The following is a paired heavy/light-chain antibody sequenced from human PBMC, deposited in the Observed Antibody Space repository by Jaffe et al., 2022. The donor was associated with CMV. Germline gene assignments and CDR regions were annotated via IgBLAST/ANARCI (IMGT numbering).Heavy chain of an antibody. Sequence: QVHLVQSGAEVKKPGASVKISCKTSGYTFTYYAVHWVRQAPGQGLEWMGYINPGSGNTQYSQKFRGRVTFTRDTSATTAYMDLSSLVSDDTAVYYCSRGRVPPGYTSGRYSPGTPDYWGQGTRVTVSS. V-gene: IGHV1-3*01. CDR3: SRGRVPPGYTSGRYSPGTPDY. CDR1: GYTFTYYA. J-gene: IGHJ4*02. CDR2: INPGSGNT. D-gene: IGHD6-19*01.
Light chain of an antibody. Sequence: DIVMTQTPLSLSVTPGQPASISCKSSQSLIDSDGKTYLYWYLQKPGQSPQLLISEVSGRFSGVPDRFSGSGSGTDFTLKISRVEAEDVGVYYCMQGIHLPRTFGQGTKVEIK. V-gene: IGKV2-29*03. CDR2: EVS. CDR3: MQGIHLPRT. CDR1: QSLIDSDGKTY. J-gene: IGKJ1*01.